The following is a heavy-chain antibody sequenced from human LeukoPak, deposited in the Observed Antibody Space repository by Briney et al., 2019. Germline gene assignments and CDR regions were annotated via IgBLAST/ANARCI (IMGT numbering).Heavy chain of an antibody. D-gene: IGHD4-11*01. Sequence: ASVKVSCKASGYTFTSYDVNWVRQATGQGLEWMGWMNPNSGNTGYAQKFQGRVTITRNTSISTAYMELSSLRSEDTAVYYCARTLTTRGAFDIWGQGTMVTVSS. CDR3: ARTLTTRGAFDI. J-gene: IGHJ3*02. CDR2: MNPNSGNT. V-gene: IGHV1-8*03. CDR1: GYTFTSYD.